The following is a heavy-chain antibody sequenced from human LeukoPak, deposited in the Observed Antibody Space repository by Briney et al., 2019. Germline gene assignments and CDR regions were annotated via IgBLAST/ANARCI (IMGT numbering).Heavy chain of an antibody. Sequence: GGSLRLSCAASEFTFSSHQMSWVRQAPGKGLEWVAKITQDGSEKYYMDSVKGRFIISRDNGKNSLYLQMNSLRVEDTAVYYCARDWRQDNAFDLWGQGTMVSVSS. V-gene: IGHV3-7*01. J-gene: IGHJ3*01. D-gene: IGHD2-15*01. CDR2: ITQDGSEK. CDR1: EFTFSSHQ. CDR3: ARDWRQDNAFDL.